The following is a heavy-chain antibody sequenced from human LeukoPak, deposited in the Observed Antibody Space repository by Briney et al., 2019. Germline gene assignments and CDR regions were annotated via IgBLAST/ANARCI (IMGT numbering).Heavy chain of an antibody. J-gene: IGHJ3*02. CDR2: ISWNSGSI. CDR1: GFTFDDYA. CDR3: AKDIRYYYDSSGYYGGAFDI. D-gene: IGHD3-22*01. V-gene: IGHV3-9*01. Sequence: SGRSLRLSCAASGFTFDDYAMHWVRQAPGKGLEWVSGISWNSGSIGYADSVKGRFTISRDNAKNSLYLQMDSLRAEDTALYYCAKDIRYYYDSSGYYGGAFDIWGQGTMVTVSS.